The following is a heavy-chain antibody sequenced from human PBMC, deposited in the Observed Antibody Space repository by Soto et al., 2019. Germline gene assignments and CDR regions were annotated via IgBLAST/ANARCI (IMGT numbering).Heavy chain of an antibody. V-gene: IGHV3-53*02. Sequence: EVQLVETGGGLIQPGGSLRLSCAVSGFTVSTNYMSWVRQAPGKGLEWVSVIYYDDGSTYYADSVKGRFSISRDSSRNTLYLQMNGLRAEDTAVYYCASGQQVILRYYYGLDVWGQWTTVTVSS. CDR2: IYYDDGST. D-gene: IGHD6-13*01. J-gene: IGHJ6*02. CDR3: ASGQQVILRYYYGLDV. CDR1: GFTVSTNY.